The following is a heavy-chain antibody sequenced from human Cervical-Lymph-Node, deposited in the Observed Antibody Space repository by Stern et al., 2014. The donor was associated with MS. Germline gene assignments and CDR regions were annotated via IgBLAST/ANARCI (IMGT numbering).Heavy chain of an antibody. V-gene: IGHV1-46*01. CDR2: INPSGGST. CDR1: GYTFTRYY. Sequence: VQLEESGPEVKKPGASVNISCKASGYTFTRYYIHWVRQAPGQGLEWLGIINPSGGSTNYAQKFQGRVTMPRDTSTSTIYMELSSLTSEDTAVYYCARATTGAGFDLWGQGTMVTVSS. CDR3: ARATTGAGFDL. J-gene: IGHJ3*01. D-gene: IGHD1-26*01.